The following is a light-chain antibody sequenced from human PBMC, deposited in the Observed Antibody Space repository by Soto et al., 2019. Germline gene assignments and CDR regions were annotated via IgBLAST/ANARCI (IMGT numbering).Light chain of an antibody. CDR3: QDYGSSRT. V-gene: IGKV1-27*01. Sequence: DIQMTQSPSSLSASVGDRVTITCRASQGISNYLAWYQQKPGKVPKLLIYAASTLQSGVPSRFSGSGSGTDFTLTISRLEPEDFAVYYCQDYGSSRTFGQGTKVEIK. CDR1: QGISNY. J-gene: IGKJ1*01. CDR2: AAS.